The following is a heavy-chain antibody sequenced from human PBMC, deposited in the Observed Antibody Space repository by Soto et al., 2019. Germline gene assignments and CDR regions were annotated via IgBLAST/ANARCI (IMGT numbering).Heavy chain of an antibody. Sequence: PGGALRLSCAASGFTFSSYEMNWVRQAPGKGLVWVSYISHSGDTIYQADSVKGRFSISRDNVKNSLYLQMNSLKPEDTAVYYCARDSRHGLDVWGKGTTVTVSS. J-gene: IGHJ6*03. CDR3: ARDSRHGLDV. CDR2: ISHSGDTI. CDR1: GFTFSSYE. V-gene: IGHV3-48*03.